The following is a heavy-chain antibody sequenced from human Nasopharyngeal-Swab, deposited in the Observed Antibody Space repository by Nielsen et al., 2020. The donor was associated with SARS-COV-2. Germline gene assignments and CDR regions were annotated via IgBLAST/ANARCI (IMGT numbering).Heavy chain of an antibody. CDR1: GFTFSDYY. D-gene: IGHD2-15*01. CDR3: ARYSTYCSGGTCYNPLHY. V-gene: IGHV3-11*06. CDR2: ISSGSSYT. J-gene: IGHJ4*02. Sequence: GESLKISCAASGFTFSDYYMTWIRQAPGKGLDWVSYISSGSSYTNYADSVRGRFTISRDSAKNSLYLQMNSLRAEDTAIYYCARYSTYCSGGTCYNPLHYWGQGTLVTVSS.